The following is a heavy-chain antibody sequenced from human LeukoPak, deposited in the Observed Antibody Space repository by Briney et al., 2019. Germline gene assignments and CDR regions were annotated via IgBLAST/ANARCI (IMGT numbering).Heavy chain of an antibody. CDR2: IYYSGST. D-gene: IGHD5-18*01. CDR3: ARVDTAMDYYFDY. CDR1: GGSISRGGYY. J-gene: IGHJ4*02. V-gene: IGHV4-31*03. Sequence: SETLSLTCTVSGGSISRGGYYWSWIRQHPGKGLEWIGYIYYSGSTYYNPSLKSRVTISVDTSKNQFSLKLSSVTAADTAVYYCARVDTAMDYYFDYWGQGTLVTVSS.